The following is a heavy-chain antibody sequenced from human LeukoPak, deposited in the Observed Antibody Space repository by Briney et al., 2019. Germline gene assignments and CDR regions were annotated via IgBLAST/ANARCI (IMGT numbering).Heavy chain of an antibody. D-gene: IGHD5-18*01. V-gene: IGHV4-59*01. CDR2: IFYTGST. CDR1: GGSINSYY. CDR3: ARDDSYDY. Sequence: SQTLSLTCTVSGGSINSYYWSWIRQPPGKGLEWIGYIFYTGSTNCNPSLKSRVTISIDTSKNQFSLNLSSVTAADTAVYYCARDDSYDYWGQGTLVTVSS. J-gene: IGHJ4*02.